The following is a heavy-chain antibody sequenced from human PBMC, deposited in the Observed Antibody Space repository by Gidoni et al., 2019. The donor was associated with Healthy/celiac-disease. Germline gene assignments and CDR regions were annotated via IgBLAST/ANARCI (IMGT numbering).Heavy chain of an antibody. D-gene: IGHD2-15*01. V-gene: IGHV4-34*01. J-gene: IGHJ3*02. Sequence: QVQLQQWGAGLLKPSEPLSLTCAVYGGSFRCYYWSWIRQPPGKGLEWIGEINHSGSTNYNPSLKSRVTISVDTSKNQFSLKLSSVTAADTAVYYCARGRGYCSGGSCSFDIWGQGTMVTVSS. CDR2: INHSGST. CDR3: ARGRGYCSGGSCSFDI. CDR1: GGSFRCYY.